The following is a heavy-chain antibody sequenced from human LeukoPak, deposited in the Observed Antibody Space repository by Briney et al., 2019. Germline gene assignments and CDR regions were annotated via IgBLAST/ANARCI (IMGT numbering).Heavy chain of an antibody. V-gene: IGHV3-33*01. CDR3: ARERGSSWYFDY. D-gene: IGHD6-13*01. Sequence: PGGSLRLSCAASGFTFSSYGMHWVRQTPGKGLEWVAVIWYDGSNELYADSVKDRFTISRDNSKNTLYLQMNSLRAEDTAVYYCARERGSSWYFDYWGQGTLVTVSS. CDR1: GFTFSSYG. CDR2: IWYDGSNE. J-gene: IGHJ4*02.